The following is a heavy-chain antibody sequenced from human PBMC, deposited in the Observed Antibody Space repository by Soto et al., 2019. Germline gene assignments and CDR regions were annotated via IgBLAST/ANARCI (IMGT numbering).Heavy chain of an antibody. Sequence: QLQLQESGPGLVKPSETLSLTCTVSGGSISSSSYYWGWIRQPPGKGLEWIGSIYYSGSTYYNPSLKSRVTISVDTSKNQFSLKLSSVTAADTAVYYCARHGGWELLAFYDYWGQGTLVTVSS. CDR3: ARHGGWELLAFYDY. CDR2: IYYSGST. V-gene: IGHV4-39*01. J-gene: IGHJ4*02. D-gene: IGHD1-26*01. CDR1: GGSISSSSYY.